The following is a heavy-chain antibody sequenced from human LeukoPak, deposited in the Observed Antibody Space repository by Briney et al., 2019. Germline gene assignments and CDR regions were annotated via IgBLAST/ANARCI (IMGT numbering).Heavy chain of an antibody. CDR1: GGSISSSSYY. Sequence: PSETLSLTCTVSGGSISSSSYYWGWIRQPPGKGLEWIGSIYYSGSTYYNPSLKSRVTISVDTSKNQFSLKLSSVTAADTAVYYCARTVTTVTTSWFDPWGQGTLVTVSS. CDR2: IYYSGST. CDR3: ARTVTTVTTSWFDP. V-gene: IGHV4-39*01. J-gene: IGHJ5*02. D-gene: IGHD4-17*01.